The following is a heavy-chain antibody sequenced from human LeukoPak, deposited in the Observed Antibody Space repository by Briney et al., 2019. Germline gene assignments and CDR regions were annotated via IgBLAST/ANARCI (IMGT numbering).Heavy chain of an antibody. D-gene: IGHD2-15*01. V-gene: IGHV3-30*18. CDR3: AKESLSPLYYYFDY. CDR1: GFTFSSYG. Sequence: PGRSLRLSCAASGFTFSSYGMHWVRQAPGKGLEGVAVISYDGSNKYYADSVKGRFTISRDNSKNTLYLQMNSLRAEDTAVYYCAKESLSPLYYYFDYWGQGTLVTVSS. J-gene: IGHJ4*02. CDR2: ISYDGSNK.